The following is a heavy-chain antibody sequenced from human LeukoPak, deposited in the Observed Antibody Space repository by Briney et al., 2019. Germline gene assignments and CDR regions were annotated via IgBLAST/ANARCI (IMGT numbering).Heavy chain of an antibody. D-gene: IGHD1-26*01. Sequence: SVKVSCRASGGTFSSYAISWVRQAPGQGLEWMGGIIPIFGTANYAQKFQGRVTITADKSTSTAYMELSSLRSEDTAVYYCARGGDYYIHNNWFDPWGQGTLVTVSS. CDR2: IIPIFGTA. J-gene: IGHJ5*02. V-gene: IGHV1-69*06. CDR1: GGTFSSYA. CDR3: ARGGDYYIHNNWFDP.